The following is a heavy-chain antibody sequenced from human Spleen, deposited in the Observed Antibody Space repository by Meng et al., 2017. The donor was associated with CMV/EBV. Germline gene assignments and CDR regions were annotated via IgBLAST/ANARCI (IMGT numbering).Heavy chain of an antibody. CDR1: FSTFS. Sequence: FSTFSLSWVRQAPGQGLEWMGGVIPILGVTDYSQTFQGRVTITADKSTTTAYMELSSLRSEDTAVYYCARDSGFLESSDARGLDYWGQGTLVTVSS. J-gene: IGHJ4*02. D-gene: IGHD3-3*01. CDR2: VIPILGVT. CDR3: ARDSGFLESSDARGLDY. V-gene: IGHV1-69*10.